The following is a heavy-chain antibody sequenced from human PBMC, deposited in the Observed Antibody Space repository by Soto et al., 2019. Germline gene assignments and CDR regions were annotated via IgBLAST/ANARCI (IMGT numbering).Heavy chain of an antibody. CDR2: IFYSGST. Sequence: SETLSLTCTVSGGSISSYYWTWIRQPPGKGLEWIGYIFYSGSTNSNPSLKSRVTISADTSKNQFSLKLTSVTAADTAVYFCARAGSGYSFDFWGQGTLVTVSS. CDR3: ARAGSGYSFDF. CDR1: GGSISSYY. J-gene: IGHJ4*02. D-gene: IGHD3-3*01. V-gene: IGHV4-59*01.